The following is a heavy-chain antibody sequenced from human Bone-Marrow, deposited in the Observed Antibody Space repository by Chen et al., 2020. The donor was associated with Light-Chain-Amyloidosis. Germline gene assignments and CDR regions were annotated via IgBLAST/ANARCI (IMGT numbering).Heavy chain of an antibody. CDR2: IYHSGST. CDR3: TRAWRSTSDGRHDAFDI. V-gene: IGHV4-38-2*02. J-gene: IGHJ3*02. CDR1: GYSISSGYY. Sequence: QVQLQESGPGLVKPSETLSLTCTVSGYSISSGYYWGWIRQPPGKGLEWMGSIYHSGSTYYNPSLKSRVTMSVDTSKNQFSRKLSSVTAADTAMYFCTRAWRSTSDGRHDAFDIWGQGTMVTVSS. D-gene: IGHD2-2*01.